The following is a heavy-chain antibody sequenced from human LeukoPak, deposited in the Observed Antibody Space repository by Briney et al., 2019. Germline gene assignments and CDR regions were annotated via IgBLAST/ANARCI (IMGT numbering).Heavy chain of an antibody. J-gene: IGHJ4*02. Sequence: GASVKVSCKASGYTFTSYYMHWVRQAPGQGLVWMGIINPSGGSTSYAQKFQGRVTMTRDTSTSTVYMELSSLRSEDTAVYYCARAWSVSYDILTGRKGGDYWGQGTLVTVSS. CDR2: INPSGGST. CDR3: ARAWSVSYDILTGRKGGDY. CDR1: GYTFTSYY. D-gene: IGHD3-9*01. V-gene: IGHV1-46*01.